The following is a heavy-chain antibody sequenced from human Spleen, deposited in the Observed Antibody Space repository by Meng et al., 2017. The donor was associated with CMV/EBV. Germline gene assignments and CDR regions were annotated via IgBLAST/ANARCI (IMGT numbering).Heavy chain of an antibody. V-gene: IGHV3-74*01. Sequence: LACAASGFTFSNYWMNWVRQVPGKGLVWVSRSTDEGSSTTYEESGRGRFTISRDNAKNTLYLQLNSLRAEDTAVYYCAREYTGIPFDYWGQGTLVTVSS. D-gene: IGHD5-18*01. CDR1: GFTFSNYW. CDR2: STDEGSST. CDR3: AREYTGIPFDY. J-gene: IGHJ4*02.